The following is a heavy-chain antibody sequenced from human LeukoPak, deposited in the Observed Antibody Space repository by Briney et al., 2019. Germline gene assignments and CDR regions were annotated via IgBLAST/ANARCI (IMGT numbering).Heavy chain of an antibody. CDR1: GFIFSNYW. CDR3: ARDWGSTGYDLYDS. Sequence: GGSLGLSCAASGFIFSNYWMTWVRQAPGKGLEWVAHIRQDGSERHYVDSVKDRFTISRDNAKNSLDLQMDSLRVEDTAVYYCARDWGSTGYDLYDSWGQGTLVTVSS. CDR2: IRQDGSER. J-gene: IGHJ4*02. D-gene: IGHD5-12*01. V-gene: IGHV3-7*01.